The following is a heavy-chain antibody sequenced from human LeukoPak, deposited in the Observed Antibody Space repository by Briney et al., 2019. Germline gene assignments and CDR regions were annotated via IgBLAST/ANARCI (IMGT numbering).Heavy chain of an antibody. J-gene: IGHJ6*03. D-gene: IGHD6-19*01. CDR3: ARVAVTDTKSANYYYYCMDV. CDR2: ISGSGDST. V-gene: IGHV3-23*01. Sequence: PGGSLRLSCAASEFTFSSHAMNWVRQAPGKGLQLVSAISGSGDSTYYADSVKGRFTISRDNSKNTLYLQMNSLRAEDTAVYYCARVAVTDTKSANYYYYCMDVWGKGTTVTVSS. CDR1: EFTFSSHA.